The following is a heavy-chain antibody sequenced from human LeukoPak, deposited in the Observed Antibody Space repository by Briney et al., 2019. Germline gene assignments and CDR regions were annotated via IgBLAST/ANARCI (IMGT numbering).Heavy chain of an antibody. Sequence: GGSLRLSCEASGFIFSNYWMSWVRQAPGKGLEWVSAISGSGGSTYYADSVKGRFTISRDNSKNTLYLQMNSLRAEDTAVYYCAKCYGDYVFDYWGQGTLVTVSP. D-gene: IGHD4-17*01. CDR3: AKCYGDYVFDY. CDR2: ISGSGGST. CDR1: GFIFSNYW. V-gene: IGHV3-23*01. J-gene: IGHJ4*02.